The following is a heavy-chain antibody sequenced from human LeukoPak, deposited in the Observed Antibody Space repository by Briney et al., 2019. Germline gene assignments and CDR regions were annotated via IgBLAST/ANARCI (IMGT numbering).Heavy chain of an antibody. Sequence: GGSLRLSCAASGFTFSSYSMNWVRQAPGKGLQWVAKIKQDGSEKYYVDSVKGRFSISRDNAKNTLYLQMNSLRVEDTAVYYCARGRPHGNDYWGQGTLVTVSS. J-gene: IGHJ4*02. CDR1: GFTFSSYS. V-gene: IGHV3-7*01. CDR2: IKQDGSEK. D-gene: IGHD4-23*01. CDR3: ARGRPHGNDY.